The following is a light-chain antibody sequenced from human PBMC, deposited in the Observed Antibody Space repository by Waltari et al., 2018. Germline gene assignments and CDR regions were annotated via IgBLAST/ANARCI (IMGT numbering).Light chain of an antibody. J-gene: IGLJ3*02. V-gene: IGLV2-23*02. Sequence: QSALTQPASVSGSPGQSITISCTGTSSDVGFYNLVSWYQQHPDEAPKLMVYEVIERPSGVSNRFSGCKAGNTASLTSSGLQAEDEADYYCCSYAGRNIWVFGGGTKLTVV. CDR3: CSYAGRNIWV. CDR2: EVI. CDR1: SSDVGFYNL.